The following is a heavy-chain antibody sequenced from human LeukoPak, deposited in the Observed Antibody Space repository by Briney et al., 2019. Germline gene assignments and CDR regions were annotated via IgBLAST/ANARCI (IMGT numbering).Heavy chain of an antibody. CDR3: AREGGLVATSPFYYYYGMDV. CDR1: GYTFTSYG. D-gene: IGHD5-12*01. J-gene: IGHJ6*02. V-gene: IGHV1-18*01. CDR2: ISAYNGNT. Sequence: ASVKVSCKASGYTFTSYGTSWVRQAPGQGLEWMGWISAYNGNTNYAQKLQGRVTMTTDTSTSTAYMELRSLRSDDTAVYYCAREGGLVATSPFYYYYGMDVWGQGTTVTVSS.